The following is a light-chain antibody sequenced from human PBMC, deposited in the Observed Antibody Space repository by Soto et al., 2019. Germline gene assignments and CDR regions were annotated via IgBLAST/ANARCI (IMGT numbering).Light chain of an antibody. CDR3: TSYTSSTTLVV. J-gene: IGLJ2*01. Sequence: SALTQPASVSGSPGQSITISCTGTSSDVGGYNYVSWYQQHPGKAPKLIIYEVSNRPSGVSNRFSGSKSGNTASLTISGLQAEDEADYYCTSYTSSTTLVVFGGGTKVTV. V-gene: IGLV2-14*01. CDR1: SSDVGGYNY. CDR2: EVS.